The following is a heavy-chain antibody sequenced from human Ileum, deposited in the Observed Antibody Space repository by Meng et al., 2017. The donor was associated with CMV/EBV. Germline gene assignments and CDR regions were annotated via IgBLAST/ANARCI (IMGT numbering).Heavy chain of an antibody. CDR1: GGSFSDYY. CDR2: ISHTGST. Sequence: QMELQQWGAGLLKTSETLSLTCAVYGGSFSDYYYSWIRQSPEKGLEWIGEISHTGSTKFNPSFRSRVTILVDTSKNQFSLNMNSMTAADTAVYYCLRGSQFTWNYWGQGTLVTV. V-gene: IGHV4-34*02. CDR3: LRGSQFTWNY. D-gene: IGHD2/OR15-2a*01. J-gene: IGHJ4*02.